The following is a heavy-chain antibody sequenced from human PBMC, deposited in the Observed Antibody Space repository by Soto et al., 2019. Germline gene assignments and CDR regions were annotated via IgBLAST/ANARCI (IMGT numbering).Heavy chain of an antibody. CDR1: GFTFSTYA. CDR2: ISSNGVTT. V-gene: IGHV3-64D*06. Sequence: PGGSLRLSCSASGFTFSTYAMHWVRQAPGKGLEYVSVISSNGVTTYYADSVKGRFTISRDNSKNTLYLQMNSLRTEDTALYYCVKALYCSSTSCYGANDAFDIWGQGTMVTVSS. D-gene: IGHD2-2*01. CDR3: VKALYCSSTSCYGANDAFDI. J-gene: IGHJ3*02.